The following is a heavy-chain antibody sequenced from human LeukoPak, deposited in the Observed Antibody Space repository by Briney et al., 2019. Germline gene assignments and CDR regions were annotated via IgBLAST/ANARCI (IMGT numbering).Heavy chain of an antibody. CDR1: GGTFSSYA. CDR3: ATTAGVPAALDYYYYMDV. CDR2: IIPILGIA. Sequence: SVKVSCKASGGTFSSYAISWVRQAPGQGLEWMGGIIPILGIANHAQKFQGRVTITADKSTSTAYMELSSLRSEDTAVYYCATTAGVPAALDYYYYMDVWGKGTTVTVSS. J-gene: IGHJ6*03. V-gene: IGHV1-69*04. D-gene: IGHD2-2*01.